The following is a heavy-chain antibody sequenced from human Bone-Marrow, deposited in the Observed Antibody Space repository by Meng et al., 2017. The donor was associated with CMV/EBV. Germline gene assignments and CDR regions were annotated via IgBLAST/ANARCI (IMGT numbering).Heavy chain of an antibody. Sequence: ASVKVSCKASGYPFTVHYLHWVRQAPGQGLEWMGWISAYNGNTNYAQKLQGRVTMTTDTSTSTAYMELRSLRSDDTAVYYCARGEEGEVVGYSDYWGQGTLVTVSS. D-gene: IGHD3-22*01. CDR3: ARGEEGEVVGYSDY. CDR1: GYPFTVHY. V-gene: IGHV1-18*04. CDR2: ISAYNGNT. J-gene: IGHJ4*02.